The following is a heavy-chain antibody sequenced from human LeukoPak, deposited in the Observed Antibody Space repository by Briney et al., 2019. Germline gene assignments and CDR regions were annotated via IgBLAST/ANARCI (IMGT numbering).Heavy chain of an antibody. Sequence: IPSETLSLTCTVSGGSISSYYWSWIRQPAGKGLGWIGRIYTSGSTNYNPSLKSRVTMSVDTSKNQFSLKLSSVTAADTAVYYCARSDWHDSSGYFKWFDPWGQGTLVTVSS. CDR2: IYTSGST. CDR3: ARSDWHDSSGYFKWFDP. D-gene: IGHD3-22*01. J-gene: IGHJ5*02. CDR1: GGSISSYY. V-gene: IGHV4-4*07.